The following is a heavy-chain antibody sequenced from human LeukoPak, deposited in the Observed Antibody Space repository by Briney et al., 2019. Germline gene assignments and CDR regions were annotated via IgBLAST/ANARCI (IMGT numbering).Heavy chain of an antibody. J-gene: IGHJ4*02. CDR3: ARHAKSGSYDY. CDR1: GGSISSYY. D-gene: IGHD1-26*01. CDR2: IYYSGTT. Sequence: WETLSLTCTVSGGSISSYYWSWIRQPPGKRLEWIGFIYYSGTTNYNPSLKSRVTISVDTSRNQFSLKLSSVTAADTAIYYCARHAKSGSYDYWGQGTLVTVSS. V-gene: IGHV4-59*08.